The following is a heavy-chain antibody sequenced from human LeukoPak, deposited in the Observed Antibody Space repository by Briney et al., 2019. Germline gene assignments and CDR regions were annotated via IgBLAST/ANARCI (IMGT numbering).Heavy chain of an antibody. J-gene: IGHJ5*02. CDR2: IFESGRT. V-gene: IGHV4-39*06. Sequence: PSETLSLTCTLSGGSITSSSSYWGWIRHPPGKGLEWIASIFESGRTYYNPSLKSRVAISLDPPKNQFTLKLSSVTAADMAVYYGARGPYTIYGDYVFINWFDPWGQGTLVTVSS. D-gene: IGHD4-17*01. CDR3: ARGPYTIYGDYVFINWFDP. CDR1: GGSITSSSSY.